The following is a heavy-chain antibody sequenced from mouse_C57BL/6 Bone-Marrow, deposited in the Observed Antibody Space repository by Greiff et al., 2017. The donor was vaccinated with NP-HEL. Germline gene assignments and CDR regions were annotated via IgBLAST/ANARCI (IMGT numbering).Heavy chain of an antibody. CDR1: GYTFTDHT. V-gene: IGHV1-78*01. D-gene: IGHD1-1*01. Sequence: VKLVESDAELVKPGASVKISCKVSGYTFTDHTIHWMKQRPEQGLEWIGYIYPRDGSTKYNEKFKGKATLTADKSSSTAYMQLNSLTSEDSAVYFCARKILLRSYFDYWGQGTTLTVSS. J-gene: IGHJ2*01. CDR2: IYPRDGST. CDR3: ARKILLRSYFDY.